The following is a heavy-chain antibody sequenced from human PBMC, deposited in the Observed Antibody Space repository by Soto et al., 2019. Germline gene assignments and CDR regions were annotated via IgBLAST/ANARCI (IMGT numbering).Heavy chain of an antibody. D-gene: IGHD4-17*01. CDR3: ARFYRPTVTTGLYYYYYYGMDV. CDR2: INHSGST. V-gene: IGHV4-34*01. J-gene: IGHJ6*02. CDR1: GGSFRDYD. Sequence: ETLSLTGAVYGGSFRDYDWSWIRQPAGKGLEWIGEINHSGSTNYNPSLKSRVTISVDTSKNQFSLKLSSVTAAETAVYYCARFYRPTVTTGLYYYYYYGMDVWGQGTTVTVSS.